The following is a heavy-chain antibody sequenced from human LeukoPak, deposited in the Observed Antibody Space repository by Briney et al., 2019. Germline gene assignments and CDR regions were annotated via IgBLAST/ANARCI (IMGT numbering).Heavy chain of an antibody. CDR3: AKDTGPLMITFGGVVISYFDY. Sequence: GGSLRLSCAGSGFIFSNYGMSWVRQAPGKGLEWVSGIKGNGFDTYYADSVKGRFTVSRDNSKNTLSLQMNSLSAEDTAVYYCAKDTGPLMITFGGVVISYFDYWGQGALVTVSS. D-gene: IGHD3-16*01. V-gene: IGHV3-23*01. CDR1: GFIFSNYG. J-gene: IGHJ4*02. CDR2: IKGNGFDT.